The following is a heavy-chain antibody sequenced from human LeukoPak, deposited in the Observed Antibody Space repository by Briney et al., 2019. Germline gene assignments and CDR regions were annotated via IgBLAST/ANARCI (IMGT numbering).Heavy chain of an antibody. J-gene: IGHJ4*02. CDR3: ARFGITVVRGGKYYFDY. Sequence: SETLSLTCTVSGGSISSYYWSWIRQPAGKGLEWIGRIYYSGATKYNPSLKSRITISVDTSKNQFSLMLSSVTAADTAVYYCARFGITVVRGGKYYFDYWGQGTLVTVSS. V-gene: IGHV4-4*07. CDR2: IYYSGAT. CDR1: GGSISSYY. D-gene: IGHD3-10*01.